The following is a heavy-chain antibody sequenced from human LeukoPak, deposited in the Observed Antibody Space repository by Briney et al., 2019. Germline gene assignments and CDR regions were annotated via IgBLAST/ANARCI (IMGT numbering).Heavy chain of an antibody. D-gene: IGHD5-24*01. CDR1: GYTLTELS. J-gene: IGHJ4*02. CDR3: ARSEMATIHFDY. Sequence: ASVKVSCKVSGYTLTELSMHWVRQAPGKGLEWMGGFDPEDGETIYAQKFQGRVTMTEDTSTDTAYMELSSLRSEDTAVYYCARSEMATIHFDYWGQGTLVTVSS. CDR2: FDPEDGET. V-gene: IGHV1-24*01.